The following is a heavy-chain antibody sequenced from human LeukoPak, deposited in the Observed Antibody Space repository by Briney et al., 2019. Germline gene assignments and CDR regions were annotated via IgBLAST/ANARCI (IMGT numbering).Heavy chain of an antibody. J-gene: IGHJ4*02. CDR3: ARSAKLNYDFWSGYSGRTDY. D-gene: IGHD3-3*01. Sequence: SQTLSLTCAISGDSVSSNSAAWNWIRQSPSRGLEWLGRTYYRSKWYNDYAVSVKSRITINPDTSKNQFSLQLNSVTPEDTAVYYCARSAKLNYDFWSGYSGRTDYWGQGTLVTVSS. CDR1: GDSVSSNSAA. CDR2: TYYRSKWYN. V-gene: IGHV6-1*01.